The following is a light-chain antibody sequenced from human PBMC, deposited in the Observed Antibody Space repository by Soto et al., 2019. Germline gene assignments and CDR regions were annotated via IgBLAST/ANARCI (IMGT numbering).Light chain of an antibody. V-gene: IGKV3-20*01. CDR2: DAS. CDR1: QSVSSSY. J-gene: IGKJ2*01. CDR3: QQYGRSPYT. Sequence: EIVLTQSPGTLSLSPGERATLSCRASQSVSSSYFAWYQQKPGQAPRLLIYDASSRATRIPDRFSGSGSGTDFTLTISRLEPEDLAAYYCQQYGRSPYTFGQGTKLEIK.